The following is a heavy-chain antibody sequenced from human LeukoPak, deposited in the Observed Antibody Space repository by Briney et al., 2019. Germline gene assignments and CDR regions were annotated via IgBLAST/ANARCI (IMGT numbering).Heavy chain of an antibody. CDR2: ISSSSSTI. J-gene: IGHJ6*03. CDR3: ARDVDRNYYYMDV. V-gene: IGHV3-48*04. CDR1: GFTFNNYN. D-gene: IGHD3/OR15-3a*01. Sequence: GGSLRLSCTASGFTFNNYNLNWVRQAPGKGLEWVSSISSSSSTISYADSVKGRFTVSRDNAKSSLYLQINSLRAEDTAVYYCARDVDRNYYYMDVWGKGTTVTVSS.